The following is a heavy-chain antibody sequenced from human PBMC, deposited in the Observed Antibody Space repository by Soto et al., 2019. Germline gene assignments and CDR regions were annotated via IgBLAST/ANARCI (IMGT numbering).Heavy chain of an antibody. Sequence: GASVKVSCKVSGYTLTELSMHWVRQAPGKGLEWMGGFDPEDGETIYAQKFQGRVTMTEDTSTDTAYMELSSLRSEDTAVYYCATAAVRLIAVAGTWWFDPWGQGTLVTVSS. D-gene: IGHD6-19*01. CDR2: FDPEDGET. J-gene: IGHJ5*02. CDR1: GYTLTELS. V-gene: IGHV1-24*01. CDR3: ATAAVRLIAVAGTWWFDP.